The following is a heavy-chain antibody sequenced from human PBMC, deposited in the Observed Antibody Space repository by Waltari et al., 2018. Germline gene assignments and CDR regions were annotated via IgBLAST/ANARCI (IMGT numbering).Heavy chain of an antibody. D-gene: IGHD5-12*01. J-gene: IGHJ4*02. CDR1: GGSISSDY. Sequence: QVQLQESGPGLVKPSETLSLTCTVSGGSISSDYWSWIRQPPGKGLEWIGYIYYRGSTNYNPSLKSRVTISVDTSKNQFSLKLSSVTAADTAVYYCARVGRGYPFDYWGQGTLVTVSS. CDR2: IYYRGST. V-gene: IGHV4-59*01. CDR3: ARVGRGYPFDY.